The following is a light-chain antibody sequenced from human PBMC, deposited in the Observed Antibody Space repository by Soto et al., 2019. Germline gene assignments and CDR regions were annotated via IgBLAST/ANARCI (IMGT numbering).Light chain of an antibody. J-gene: IGKJ4*01. V-gene: IGKV3-20*01. Sequence: EILMTQSPGTLSVSPGERATLSCRASQSVRSDLAWYQQKPGQAPRLLIYDASSRATGIPDRFSGGGSGTDFTLTISRLEPEDFAVYYCQQFSSYPLTFGGGTKVDIK. CDR3: QQFSSYPLT. CDR2: DAS. CDR1: QSVRSD.